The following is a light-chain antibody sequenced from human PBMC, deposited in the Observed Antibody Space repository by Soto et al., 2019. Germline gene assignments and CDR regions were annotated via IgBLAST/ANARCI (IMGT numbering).Light chain of an antibody. CDR3: QQYNNWPPS. J-gene: IGKJ4*01. V-gene: IGKV3-15*01. CDR2: GAS. CDR1: QSVSSN. Sequence: EMVMTQSPATLSVSPGERATLSCRASQSVSSNLAWYQQKPGQAPRLLIYGASTRATGIPARFSGSGSGTEFTLTIRRLPSEDFAVYYCQQYNNWPPSFGGGTKVEIK.